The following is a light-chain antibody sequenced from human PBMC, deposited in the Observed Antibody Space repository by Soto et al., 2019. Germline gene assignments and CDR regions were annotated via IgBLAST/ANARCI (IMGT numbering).Light chain of an antibody. CDR3: QQYGSSPSIT. CDR2: GAS. Sequence: EIVLTPSPSTLSLPPGERATLTSRASQSVSSSYLAWYQQKPGQAPRLLIYGASSRATGIPDRFSGSGSGTDFTLTISRLEPEDFAVYYCQQYGSSPSITFGRGTRLEIK. J-gene: IGKJ5*01. V-gene: IGKV3-20*01. CDR1: QSVSSSY.